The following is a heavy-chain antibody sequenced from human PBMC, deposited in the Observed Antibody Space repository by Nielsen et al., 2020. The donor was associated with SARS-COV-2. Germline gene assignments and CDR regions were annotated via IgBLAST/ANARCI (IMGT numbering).Heavy chain of an antibody. J-gene: IGHJ4*02. CDR3: ATFPIRSTGPPLN. V-gene: IGHV1-24*01. Sequence: WVRQAPGQGLEWMGGFDPEDGETIYAQKFQGRVTMTEDTSTDTAYMELSSLRSEDTAVYYCATFPIRSTGPPLNWGQGTLVTVSS. CDR2: FDPEDGET. D-gene: IGHD2-2*02.